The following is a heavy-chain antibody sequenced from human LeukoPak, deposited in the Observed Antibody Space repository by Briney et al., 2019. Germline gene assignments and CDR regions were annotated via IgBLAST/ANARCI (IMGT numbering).Heavy chain of an antibody. J-gene: IGHJ4*02. CDR2: INHSGST. V-gene: IGHV4-34*01. CDR1: GGSFSGYY. CDR3: ARGHFGGRSGGSCYRY. D-gene: IGHD2-15*01. Sequence: KPSETLSLTCAVYGGSFSGYYWSWIRQPPGKGLEWIGEINHSGSTNYNPSLKSRVTISVDTSKNQFSLKLSSVTAADTAVYYCARGHFGGRSGGSCYRYWGQGTLVIVSS.